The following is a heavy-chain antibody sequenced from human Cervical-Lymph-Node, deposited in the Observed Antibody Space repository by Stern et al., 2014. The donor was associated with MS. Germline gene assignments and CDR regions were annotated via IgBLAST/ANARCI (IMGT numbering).Heavy chain of an antibody. J-gene: IGHJ4*02. Sequence: EVQLVESGGGLVQPGGSLRLSCAASGFTFSSYAMSWVRQAPGRGLDWVSSISGSGSRPFYAASVKGRFTISKDSSNNTVYLHMNSLRTEDTAVYYCVKGAHYFDSGAYPYWGQGTVVTVSS. V-gene: IGHV3-23*04. CDR3: VKGAHYFDSGAYPY. CDR2: ISGSGSRP. D-gene: IGHD3-22*01. CDR1: GFTFSSYA.